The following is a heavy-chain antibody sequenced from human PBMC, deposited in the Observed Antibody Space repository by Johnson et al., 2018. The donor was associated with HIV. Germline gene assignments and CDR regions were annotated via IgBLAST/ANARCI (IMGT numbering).Heavy chain of an antibody. J-gene: IGHJ3*02. V-gene: IGHV3-30*02. D-gene: IGHD5/OR15-5a*01. CDR2: IRYDGSNN. Sequence: QVQLVESRGGVVQPGGSLRLSCAASGFTFSSYGMHWVRQAPGTGLEWVAFIRYDGSNNYYADSVKGRFTISRDNSKNTLYLQMNSLRAEDTAVYYCAKDLRVYTCDAFDIWGQGTMVTVSS. CDR3: AKDLRVYTCDAFDI. CDR1: GFTFSSYG.